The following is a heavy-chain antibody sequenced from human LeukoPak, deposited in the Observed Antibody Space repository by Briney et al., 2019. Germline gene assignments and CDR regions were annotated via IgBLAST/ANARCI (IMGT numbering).Heavy chain of an antibody. CDR2: ISGSGGST. V-gene: IGHV3-23*01. CDR1: GFTFSSYA. J-gene: IGHJ4*02. Sequence: GGSLRLSCAASGFTFSSYAMSWVRQAPGKRLEWVSAISGSGGSTYYADSVKGRFTISRDNSKNTLYLQMNSLRAEDTAVYYCAKVIESWQWLVLSPFDSWGQGTLVTVSS. D-gene: IGHD6-19*01. CDR3: AKVIESWQWLVLSPFDS.